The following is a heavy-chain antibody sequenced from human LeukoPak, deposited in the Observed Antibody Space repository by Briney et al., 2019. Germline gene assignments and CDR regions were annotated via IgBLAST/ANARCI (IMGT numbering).Heavy chain of an antibody. CDR3: ARGHLVGTTSAYYYMDV. J-gene: IGHJ6*03. CDR2: ISSSSSYI. D-gene: IGHD1-26*01. CDR1: GFTFSSYS. V-gene: IGHV3-21*04. Sequence: GGSLRLSCAASGFTFSSYSMNWVRQAPGKGLEWVSSISSSSSYIYYADSVKGRFTISRDNSKNTLYLQMNSLRAEDTAVYYCARGHLVGTTSAYYYMDVWGKGTTVTVSS.